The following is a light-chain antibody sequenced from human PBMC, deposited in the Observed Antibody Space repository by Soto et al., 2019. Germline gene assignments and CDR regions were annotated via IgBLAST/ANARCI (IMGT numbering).Light chain of an antibody. CDR2: KAS. V-gene: IGKV1-5*03. CDR3: QQYNSYSRT. Sequence: DIQMTQSPSTLSASVGDRVTITCRASQSISSWLAWYQQKPGKAPKLLIYKASSLESGVPSRFSGSGSGTECTLTISSVQPDDFATYYCQQYNSYSRTFGQGTKVEIK. J-gene: IGKJ1*01. CDR1: QSISSW.